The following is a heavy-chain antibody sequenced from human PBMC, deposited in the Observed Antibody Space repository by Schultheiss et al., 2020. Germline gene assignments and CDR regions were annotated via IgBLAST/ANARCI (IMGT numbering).Heavy chain of an antibody. CDR3: ARVFRSGGSCYHRGYYYYGMDV. Sequence: GESLKISCVAAGFTFSNAWMTWVRQAPGKGLEWVSGINWNGGSTGYADSVKGRFTISRDNAKNSLYLQMNSLRAEDTAVYYCARVFRSGGSCYHRGYYYYGMDVWGQGTTVTVSS. V-gene: IGHV3-20*04. J-gene: IGHJ6*02. CDR1: GFTFSNAW. CDR2: INWNGGST. D-gene: IGHD2-15*01.